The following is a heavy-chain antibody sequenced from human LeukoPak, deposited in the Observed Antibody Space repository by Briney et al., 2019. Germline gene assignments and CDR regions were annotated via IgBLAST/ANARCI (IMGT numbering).Heavy chain of an antibody. V-gene: IGHV3-7*04. CDR1: GFTFSSYW. CDR2: IKQDGSEK. Sequence: GGSLRLSCAASGFTFSSYWMSWVRQAPGKGLEWVANIKQDGSEKYYVDSVKGRFTISRDNAKNSLYLQMNSLRAEDTAVYYCARVTESYSTSQDPWGQGTLVTVSS. D-gene: IGHD6-6*01. J-gene: IGHJ5*02. CDR3: ARVTESYSTSQDP.